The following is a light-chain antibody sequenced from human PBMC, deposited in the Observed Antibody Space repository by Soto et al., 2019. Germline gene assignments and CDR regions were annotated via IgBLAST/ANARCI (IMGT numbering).Light chain of an antibody. J-gene: IGKJ1*01. Sequence: DIQMTQSPSTLSASVGDRVTITCRASQNIPSWLAWFQQKPGKAPKLLIYDASSLESGVSSRFSGSGSGTEFTLTINRLQPDDFATYYCQQYKGLTWTCGQGTKLDIK. CDR3: QQYKGLTWT. CDR1: QNIPSW. V-gene: IGKV1-5*01. CDR2: DAS.